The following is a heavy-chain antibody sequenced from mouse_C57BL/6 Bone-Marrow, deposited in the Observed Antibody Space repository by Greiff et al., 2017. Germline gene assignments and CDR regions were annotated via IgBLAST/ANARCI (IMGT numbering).Heavy chain of an antibody. Sequence: VQLQQSGAELVRPGASVKLSCTASGFNFTDDYMHWVKQRPEQGLEWIGWIDPENGDTEYASKFQGKATITADTSSNTAYLQLSSLTSEDTAVYYCSITTVVDPPGYWGQGTTLTVSS. CDR3: SITTVVDPPGY. V-gene: IGHV14-4*01. D-gene: IGHD1-1*01. CDR2: IDPENGDT. J-gene: IGHJ2*01. CDR1: GFNFTDDY.